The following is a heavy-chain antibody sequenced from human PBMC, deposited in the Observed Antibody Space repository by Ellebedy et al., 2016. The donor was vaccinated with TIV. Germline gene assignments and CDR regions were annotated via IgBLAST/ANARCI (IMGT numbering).Heavy chain of an antibody. CDR3: ARKVPAPTTVPPNWYFDL. V-gene: IGHV3-21*01. Sequence: PGGSLRLSCAASGFTFSSYTLNWVRQAPGKGLEWVSSISGSTSYIYYADSVKGRFTLSRDNAKNSLYLQMNSLRAEDTAVYYCARKVPAPTTVPPNWYFDLWGRGTQVTVSS. CDR1: GFTFSSYT. J-gene: IGHJ2*01. CDR2: ISGSTSYI. D-gene: IGHD4-17*01.